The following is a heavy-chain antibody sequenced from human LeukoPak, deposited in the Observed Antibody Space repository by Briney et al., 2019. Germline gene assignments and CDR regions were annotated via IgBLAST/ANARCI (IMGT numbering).Heavy chain of an antibody. V-gene: IGHV1-69*01. Sequence: SVKVSCKASRGTFSSSAISWVRQAPGQGLEWMGGIIPILGTPNYAQKFQGRVTITADESTSTAYMELSSLRSEDTAVYYCARRWGPLCSSASCYWRDWYFDLWGRGTLVTVSS. CDR1: RGTFSSSA. CDR2: IIPILGTP. CDR3: ARRWGPLCSSASCYWRDWYFDL. D-gene: IGHD2-2*01. J-gene: IGHJ2*01.